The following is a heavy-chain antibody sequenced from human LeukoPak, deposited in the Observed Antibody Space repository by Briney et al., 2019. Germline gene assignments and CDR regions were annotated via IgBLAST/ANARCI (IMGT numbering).Heavy chain of an antibody. CDR2: ISYDGSNK. Sequence: GGSLRLSCAASGFTFSSYAMHWVRQAPGKGLEWVAVISYDGSNKYYADSVKGRFTISRDNSKNTLYLQMNSLRAEDTAVYYCARDNARYSSGWYGAFDIWGQGTMVTVSS. CDR3: ARDNARYSSGWYGAFDI. D-gene: IGHD6-19*01. CDR1: GFTFSSYA. V-gene: IGHV3-30*04. J-gene: IGHJ3*02.